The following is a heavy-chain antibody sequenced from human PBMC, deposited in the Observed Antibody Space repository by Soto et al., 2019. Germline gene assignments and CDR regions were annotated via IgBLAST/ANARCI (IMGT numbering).Heavy chain of an antibody. CDR1: EYSFTNYR. CDR2: IYPGDSNV. J-gene: IGHJ6*02. CDR3: ARDRRGPPNGDYAMDV. Sequence: PGESLKISCKGSEYSFTNYRIAWVRQMPGKGLDWIGNIYPGDSNVKYSPSFQGQVTLSVGRSINTAYLQWGSLKASDTAVYYCARDRRGPPNGDYAMDVWGQGTTVTVSS. V-gene: IGHV5-51*01. D-gene: IGHD4-17*01.